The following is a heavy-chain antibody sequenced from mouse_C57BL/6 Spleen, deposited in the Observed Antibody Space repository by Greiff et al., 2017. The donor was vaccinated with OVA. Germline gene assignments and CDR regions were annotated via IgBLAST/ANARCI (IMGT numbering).Heavy chain of an antibody. J-gene: IGHJ2*01. CDR1: GYTFTSYW. CDR2: IDPSDSET. Sequence: VKLQQPGAELVRPGSSVKLSCKASGYTFTSYWMHWVTQRPIQGLEWIGNIDPSDSETHYNQKFKDKATLTVDKSSSTAYMQLSSLTSEDSAVYYCARETAQATYYFDYWGQGTTLTVSS. CDR3: ARETAQATYYFDY. V-gene: IGHV1-52*01. D-gene: IGHD3-2*02.